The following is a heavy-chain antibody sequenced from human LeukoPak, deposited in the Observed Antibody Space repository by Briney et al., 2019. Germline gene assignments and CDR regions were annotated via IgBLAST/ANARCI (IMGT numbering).Heavy chain of an antibody. D-gene: IGHD2-2*01. CDR3: ARTGGVVVPAALPLDY. CDR1: GGSFSGYY. V-gene: IGHV4-34*01. J-gene: IGHJ4*02. Sequence: SETLSLTCAVYGGSFSGYYWSWIRQPPGKGLKWIGEINHSGSTNYNPSLKSRVTISVDTSKNQFSLKLSSVTAADTAVYYCARTGGVVVPAALPLDYWGQGTLVTVSS. CDR2: INHSGST.